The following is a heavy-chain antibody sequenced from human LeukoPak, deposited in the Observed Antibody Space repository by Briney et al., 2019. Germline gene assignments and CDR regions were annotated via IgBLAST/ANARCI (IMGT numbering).Heavy chain of an antibody. J-gene: IGHJ3*02. CDR2: ISGSSDYI. CDR1: GFTFSTYS. V-gene: IGHV3-21*01. D-gene: IGHD6-13*01. Sequence: GGSLRLSCAASGFTFSTYSMNWVRQAPGKGLEWVSAISGSSDYIYYADSVKGRFTISRDNAKNSLFLQMNSLRAEDTAVYYCARRGDIAAVRIWGQGTMVTVSS. CDR3: ARRGDIAAVRI.